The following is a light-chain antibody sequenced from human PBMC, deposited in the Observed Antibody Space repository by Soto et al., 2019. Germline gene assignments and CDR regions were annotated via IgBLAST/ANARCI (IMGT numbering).Light chain of an antibody. V-gene: IGKV1-33*01. CDR3: QQLDNLPFT. CDR2: DAS. CDR1: QDSNNY. J-gene: IGKJ3*01. Sequence: DIQMTQSPSFLSASVGDRVTITCQASQDSNNYLNWYQQKPGKAPKLLIYDASNLETGVPSRFSGSGSGTDFTFTISSLQPEDIATYHCQQLDNLPFTFGPGTKVDVK.